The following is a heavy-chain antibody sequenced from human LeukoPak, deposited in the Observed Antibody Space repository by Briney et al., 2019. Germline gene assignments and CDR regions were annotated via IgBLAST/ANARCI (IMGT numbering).Heavy chain of an antibody. CDR3: ARLGRQQLGFDY. V-gene: IGHV4-39*01. CDR1: GGSISSSSYY. CDR2: IYYSGST. Sequence: SETLSLTCTVSGGSISSSSYYWGWIRQPPGKGLEWIGSIYYSGSTYYNPSLKSRVTISVDTSKNQFSLKLSSVTAADTAVYYCARLGRQQLGFDYWGQVTLVTVSS. D-gene: IGHD6-13*01. J-gene: IGHJ4*02.